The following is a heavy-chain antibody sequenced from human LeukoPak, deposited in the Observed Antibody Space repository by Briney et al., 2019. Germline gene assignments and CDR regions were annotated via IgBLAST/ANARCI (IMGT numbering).Heavy chain of an antibody. CDR1: GGSISSSSYS. CDR3: ARQAPEREVGDY. CDR2: IYYSGST. J-gene: IGHJ4*02. Sequence: SETLSLTCTVSGGSISSSSYSWGWIRQPPGQGLEWIGSIYYSGSTYYNPSLKSRVTISVDTSRNQFSLKLSSVTAADTAVYYCARQAPEREVGDYWGQGTLVTVSS. V-gene: IGHV4-39*01. D-gene: IGHD1-26*01.